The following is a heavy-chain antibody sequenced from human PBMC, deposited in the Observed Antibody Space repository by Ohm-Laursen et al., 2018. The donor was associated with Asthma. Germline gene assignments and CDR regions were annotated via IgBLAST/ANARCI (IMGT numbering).Heavy chain of an antibody. D-gene: IGHD6-13*01. CDR2: ISSSSSYI. CDR1: GFTFSSYS. Sequence: SLRLSCAASGFTFSSYSMNWVRQAPGKGLEWVSSISSSSSYIYYADSVKGRFTISRDNAKNSLYLQMNSLRAEDTAVYYCARWLKSGQQLGWYFDLWGRGTLVTVSS. CDR3: ARWLKSGQQLGWYFDL. J-gene: IGHJ2*01. V-gene: IGHV3-21*01.